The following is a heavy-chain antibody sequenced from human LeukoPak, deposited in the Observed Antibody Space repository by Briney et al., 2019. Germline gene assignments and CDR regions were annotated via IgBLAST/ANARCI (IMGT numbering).Heavy chain of an antibody. CDR3: VRDRGGYSEFDY. CDR2: ISSSSTTT. D-gene: IGHD5-18*01. Sequence: GGSLRLSCAASGFTFSTYSMNWVRQAPGKGLDWVSYISSSSTTTNYADSVKGRFTISRDNAKNSLYLQMNSLRDEDTAVYYCVRDRGGYSEFDYWGQGTLVTVSS. CDR1: GFTFSTYS. J-gene: IGHJ4*02. V-gene: IGHV3-48*02.